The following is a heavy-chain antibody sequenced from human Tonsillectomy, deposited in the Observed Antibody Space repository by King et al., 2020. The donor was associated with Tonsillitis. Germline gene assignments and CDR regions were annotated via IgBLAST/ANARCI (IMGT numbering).Heavy chain of an antibody. D-gene: IGHD4-17*01. Sequence: VQLVESGGGLVQPGGSLRLSCAASGFTFSSHAMSWVRQAPGKGLEWVSVIYRGDDTTYYADSVKGRFTISRDNTKNMVYLQMNSLRAEDTAIFYCAKARVIPFDAFDVWGQGTMVTVSS. CDR3: AKARVIPFDAFDV. V-gene: IGHV3-23*03. CDR2: IYRGDDTT. J-gene: IGHJ3*01. CDR1: GFTFSSHA.